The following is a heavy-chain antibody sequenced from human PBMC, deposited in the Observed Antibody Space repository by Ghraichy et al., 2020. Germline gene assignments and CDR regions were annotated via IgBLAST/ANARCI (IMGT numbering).Heavy chain of an antibody. Sequence: ASVKVSCKASGYTFTSYYMHWVRQAPGQGLEWMGIINPSGGSTSYAQKFQGRVTMTRDTSTSTVYMELSSLRSEDTAVYYCARVSYCSGGSCYPEIDYWGQGTLVTVSS. CDR1: GYTFTSYY. V-gene: IGHV1-46*01. CDR2: INPSGGST. J-gene: IGHJ4*02. CDR3: ARVSYCSGGSCYPEIDY. D-gene: IGHD2-15*01.